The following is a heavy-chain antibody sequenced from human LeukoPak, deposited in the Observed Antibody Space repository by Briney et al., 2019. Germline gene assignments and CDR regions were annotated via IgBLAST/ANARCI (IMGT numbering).Heavy chain of an antibody. CDR1: GGFVSSSTYY. CDR2: IYYSGTT. CDR3: ARHGGAAAAIDY. D-gene: IGHD6-13*01. J-gene: IGHJ4*02. Sequence: SETLSLTCTVSGGFVSSSTYYWGWIRQPPGKGLEWIGSIYYSGTTHYNPSLKSRITMSVDTSKNQFSLKLNSVTAADTAVYYCARHGGAAAAIDYWGQGTLVTVSS. V-gene: IGHV4-39*01.